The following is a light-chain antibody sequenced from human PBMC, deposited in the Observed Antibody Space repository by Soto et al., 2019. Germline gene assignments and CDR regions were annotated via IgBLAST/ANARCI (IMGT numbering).Light chain of an antibody. CDR2: DVS. CDR1: SSDVGRYNY. CDR3: SSYTTSSTVV. V-gene: IGLV2-14*01. Sequence: QSVLTQPASVSGSPGQSITISCTGTSSDVGRYNYVSWYQRHPGKAPKLMIYDVSKWPPGVSSRFSGSKSGNTASLTISGLQAEDEADYYCSSYTTSSTVVFGGGTKLTVL. J-gene: IGLJ2*01.